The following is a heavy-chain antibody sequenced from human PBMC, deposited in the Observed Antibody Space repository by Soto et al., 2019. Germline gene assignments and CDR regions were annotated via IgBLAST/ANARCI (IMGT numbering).Heavy chain of an antibody. J-gene: IGHJ4*02. CDR3: ARTASASTYYDFWSGYYYFDY. Sequence: QLQLQESGPGLVKPSETLSLTCTVSGGSISSSSYYWGWIRQPPGKGLEWIGSIYYSGSTYYNPSLKSRVTISVDTSKNQFSLKLSSVTAADTAVYYCARTASASTYYDFWSGYYYFDYWGQGTLVTVSS. D-gene: IGHD3-3*01. CDR1: GGSISSSSYY. CDR2: IYYSGST. V-gene: IGHV4-39*01.